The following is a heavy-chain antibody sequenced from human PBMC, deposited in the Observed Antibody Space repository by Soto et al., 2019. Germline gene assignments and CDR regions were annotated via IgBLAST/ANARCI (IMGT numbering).Heavy chain of an antibody. CDR3: ARGSKLLRYFDWLPYDY. J-gene: IGHJ4*02. Sequence: SETLSLTCTVSGGSISSGDYYWSWIRQPPGKGLEWIGYIYYSGSTYYNPSLKSRVTISVDTSKNQFSLKLSSVTAADTAVYYCARGSKLLRYFDWLPYDYWGQGTRVTVSS. V-gene: IGHV4-30-4*01. CDR1: GGSISSGDYY. CDR2: IYYSGST. D-gene: IGHD3-9*01.